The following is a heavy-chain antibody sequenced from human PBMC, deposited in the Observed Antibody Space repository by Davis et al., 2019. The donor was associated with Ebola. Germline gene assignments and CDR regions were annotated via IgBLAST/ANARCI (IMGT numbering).Heavy chain of an antibody. CDR1: GGTFSSYA. CDR2: IVPILGIA. V-gene: IGHV1-69*04. D-gene: IGHD2-8*01. CDR3: AREDIVRNPFGGVPGDDY. Sequence: AASVKVSCKASGGTFSSYAISWVRQAPGQGLEWMGRIVPILGIANYAQKFQGRVTITADKSTSTAYMELSSLRSEDTAVYYCAREDIVRNPFGGVPGDDYWGQGTLVTVSS. J-gene: IGHJ4*02.